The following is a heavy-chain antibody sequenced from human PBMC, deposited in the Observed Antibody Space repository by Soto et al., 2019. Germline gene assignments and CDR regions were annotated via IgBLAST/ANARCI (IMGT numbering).Heavy chain of an antibody. CDR2: IYYSGST. J-gene: IGHJ6*03. CDR3: ARHHERGRLYYYYYYMDV. Sequence: SETLSLTCTVSGGSISSSSYYWGWIRQPPGKGLEWIGSIYYSGSTYYNPSLKSRVTISVDTSKNQFSLKLSSVTAADTAVYYCARHHERGRLYYYYYYMDVWGKGTTVTVSS. D-gene: IGHD3-16*01. CDR1: GGSISSSSYY. V-gene: IGHV4-39*01.